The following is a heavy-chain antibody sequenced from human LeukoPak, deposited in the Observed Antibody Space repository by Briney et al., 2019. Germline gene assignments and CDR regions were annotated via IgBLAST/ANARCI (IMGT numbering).Heavy chain of an antibody. D-gene: IGHD3-16*01. J-gene: IGHJ4*02. CDR3: ARAAGRLGYFDY. Sequence: SVKVSCKASGGTFSSYAISWVRQAPGQGLEWMGGIIPIFGTANYAQKFQGRVTITADESTSTAYMELSSLRSDDTAVYYCARAAGRLGYFDYWGQGTLVTVSS. CDR1: GGTFSSYA. CDR2: IIPIFGTA. V-gene: IGHV1-69*13.